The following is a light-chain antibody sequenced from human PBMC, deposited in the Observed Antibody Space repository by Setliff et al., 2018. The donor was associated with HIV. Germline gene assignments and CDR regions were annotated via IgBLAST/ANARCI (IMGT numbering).Light chain of an antibody. CDR2: DDS. J-gene: IGLJ1*01. Sequence: QSALAQPASVSGSPGQSITISCTGTSSDVGTYNAVYWYQQHPGKAPKLMIYDDSTRPSGVSNRFSGSKSGNTASLTISGLQTEDEADYYCSSYTSSSTDVFGTGTKVIVL. V-gene: IGLV2-14*01. CDR1: SSDVGTYNA. CDR3: SSYTSSSTDV.